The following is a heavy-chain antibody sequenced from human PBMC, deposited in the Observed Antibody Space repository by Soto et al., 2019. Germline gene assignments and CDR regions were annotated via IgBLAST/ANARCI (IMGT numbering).Heavy chain of an antibody. Sequence: SETLSLTCTVSGGSISSGNIYWSWIRQPPGKGLEWIGYIYYTGSTYYNPSLTSRVTISVNPSKNQFSLTLTSVTAADTATYYCARVTMVRGVMADYWGQGTLVTVSS. D-gene: IGHD3-10*01. CDR2: IYYTGST. CDR3: ARVTMVRGVMADY. CDR1: GGSISSGNIY. J-gene: IGHJ4*02. V-gene: IGHV4-30-4*01.